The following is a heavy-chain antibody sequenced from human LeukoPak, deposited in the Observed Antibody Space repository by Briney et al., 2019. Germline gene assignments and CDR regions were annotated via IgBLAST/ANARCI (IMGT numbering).Heavy chain of an antibody. CDR3: ARGGLTTNAFDI. CDR2: SNTYNDNT. V-gene: IGHV1-18*01. Sequence: ASVKVSCKASGYPFTIYGITWVRLAPGQGLEWMGWSNTYNDNTNYAQKLQGRVTMTTGTSTSTAYMELRSLRSDDTAFYYCARGGLTTNAFDIWGQGTMVTVSS. CDR1: GYPFTIYG. J-gene: IGHJ3*02. D-gene: IGHD4-17*01.